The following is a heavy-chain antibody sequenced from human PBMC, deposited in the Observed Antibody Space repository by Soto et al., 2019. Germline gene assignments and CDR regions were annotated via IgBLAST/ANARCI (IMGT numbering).Heavy chain of an antibody. CDR3: ARVESSSSLFYYGMDV. CDR2: ITSGGMYI. J-gene: IGHJ6*02. Sequence: EVHLVESGGGLVKPGGSLRLSCAASEFTFSSYTMNWVRQAPGQGLEWVSSITSGGMYIYYADSVRGRFTISRDNAKNSLFLHMNSLRAEDTAVYYCARVESSSSLFYYGMDVWGQGTTVTVSS. V-gene: IGHV3-21*01. CDR1: EFTFSSYT. D-gene: IGHD6-6*01.